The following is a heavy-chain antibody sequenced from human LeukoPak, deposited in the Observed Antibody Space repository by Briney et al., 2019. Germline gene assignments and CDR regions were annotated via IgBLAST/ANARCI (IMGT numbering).Heavy chain of an antibody. J-gene: IGHJ4*02. CDR2: ISNNGGNI. D-gene: IGHD3-3*01. CDR1: GFTFSVYA. CDR3: AKGGSYDFWSGYFDY. V-gene: IGHV3-64*04. Sequence: GALRLSCSASGFTFSVYAMHWVRQPPGKGLECVSVISNNGGNIYYADSVKGRFTISRDNSKNTLYLQMNSLRAEDTAVYYCAKGGSYDFWSGYFDYWGQGTLVTVSS.